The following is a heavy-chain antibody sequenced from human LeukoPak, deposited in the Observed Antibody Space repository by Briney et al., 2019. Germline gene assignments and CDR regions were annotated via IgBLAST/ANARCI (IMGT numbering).Heavy chain of an antibody. V-gene: IGHV4-30-2*01. J-gene: IGHJ4*02. D-gene: IGHD6-13*01. Sequence: SETLSLTCTVSGGSISNYSWSWIRQPPGKGLEWIGYIYHSGSTYYNPSLKSRVTISVDRSKNQFSLKLSSVTAADTAVYYCARVQAAAGIDYWGQGTLVTVSS. CDR3: ARVQAAAGIDY. CDR2: IYHSGST. CDR1: GGSISNYS.